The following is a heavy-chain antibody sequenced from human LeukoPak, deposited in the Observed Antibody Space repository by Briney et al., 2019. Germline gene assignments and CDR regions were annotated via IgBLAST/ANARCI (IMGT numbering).Heavy chain of an antibody. CDR3: ARGGFRSVRMRTPVNTFDI. Sequence: SETLSLTCTVSGGSISSYYWSWIRQPPGKGLGWIGYIYYSGSTNYNPSLKSRVTISVDTSKNQFSLKLSSVTAADTAVYYCARGGFRSVRMRTPVNTFDIWGQGTMVTVSS. J-gene: IGHJ3*02. V-gene: IGHV4-59*12. CDR2: IYYSGST. D-gene: IGHD1-14*01. CDR1: GGSISSYY.